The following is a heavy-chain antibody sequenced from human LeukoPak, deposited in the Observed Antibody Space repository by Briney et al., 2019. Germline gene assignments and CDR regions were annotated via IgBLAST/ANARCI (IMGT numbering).Heavy chain of an antibody. V-gene: IGHV3-48*04. J-gene: IGHJ4*02. D-gene: IGHD6-6*01. CDR2: ISSSSSTI. CDR1: GFTFSSYS. CDR3: AREKIAARPAPFH. Sequence: PGGSLRLSCAASGFTFSSYSMNWVRQAPGKGLEWVSYISSSSSTIYYADSVKGRFTISRDNAKNSLYLQMNSLRAEDTAVYYCAREKIAARPAPFHWGQGALVTVSS.